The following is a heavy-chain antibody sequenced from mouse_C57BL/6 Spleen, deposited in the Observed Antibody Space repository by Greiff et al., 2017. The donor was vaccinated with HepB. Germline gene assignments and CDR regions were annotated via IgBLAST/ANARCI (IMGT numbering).Heavy chain of an antibody. V-gene: IGHV1-26*01. J-gene: IGHJ3*01. D-gene: IGHD1-1*01. CDR3: ARYGNYGSSCPFAY. CDR1: GYTFTDYY. Sequence: EVQLQQSGPELVKPGASVKISCKASGYTFTDYYMNWVKQSHGKSLEWIGDINPNNGGTSYNQKFKGKATLTVDKSSSTAYMELRSLTSEDSAVYYCARYGNYGSSCPFAYWGQGTLVTVSA. CDR2: INPNNGGT.